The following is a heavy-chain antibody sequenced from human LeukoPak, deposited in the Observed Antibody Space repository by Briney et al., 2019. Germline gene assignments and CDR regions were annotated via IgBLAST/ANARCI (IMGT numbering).Heavy chain of an antibody. J-gene: IGHJ4*02. Sequence: GASVKVSCKASGFTFTSSAMQWVRQARGQRLEWIGWIVVGSGNTNYAQKFQERVTITRDMSTSTAYMELSSLRSEDTAVYYCAASYSDYDSSGYQDYWGQGTLVTVSS. CDR1: GFTFTSSA. V-gene: IGHV1-58*02. CDR3: AASYSDYDSSGYQDY. CDR2: IVVGSGNT. D-gene: IGHD3-22*01.